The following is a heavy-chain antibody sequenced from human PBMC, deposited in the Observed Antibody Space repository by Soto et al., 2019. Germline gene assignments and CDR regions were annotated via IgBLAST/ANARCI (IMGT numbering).Heavy chain of an antibody. CDR2: INGGGSST. D-gene: IGHD2-2*01. Sequence: EVQLVESGGGLVQPGGSLRLSCAASGFTFRSYWMHWVRQAPGKGLVWVSRINGGGSSTSYADSVKGRFTISRDNAKNTLYLQMNSLRAEDTAVNYCARGLVVPAGDAFDIWGQGTMVTVSS. CDR3: ARGLVVPAGDAFDI. CDR1: GFTFRSYW. J-gene: IGHJ3*02. V-gene: IGHV3-74*01.